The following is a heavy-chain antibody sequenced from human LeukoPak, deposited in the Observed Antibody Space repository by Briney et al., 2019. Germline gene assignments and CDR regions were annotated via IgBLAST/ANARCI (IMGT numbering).Heavy chain of an antibody. CDR1: GFTFDDYT. D-gene: IGHD2-2*01. V-gene: IGHV3-43*01. Sequence: PGGSLRLSCAASGFTFDDYTMHWVRQAPGKGLEWVSLISWDGGSTYYADSVKGRFTISRDNSKNSLYLQMNSLRTEDTALYYCAKDIGYGPAGTYYYYGMDVWGQGTTVTVSS. CDR3: AKDIGYGPAGTYYYYGMDV. CDR2: ISWDGGST. J-gene: IGHJ6*02.